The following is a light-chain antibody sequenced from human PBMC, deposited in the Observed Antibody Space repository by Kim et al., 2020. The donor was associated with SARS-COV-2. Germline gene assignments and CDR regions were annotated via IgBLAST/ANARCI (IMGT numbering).Light chain of an antibody. CDR3: QVWDSSSDHRVV. V-gene: IGLV3-21*04. CDR1: SIGSKG. CDR2: YDS. Sequence: PEKTARLSCGENSIGSKGVHWYQQKSGRAPVLVISYDSDRPSGIPERFSGSNSGNTATLSISRVEAGDEADYYCQVWDSSSDHRVVFGGGTQLTVL. J-gene: IGLJ2*01.